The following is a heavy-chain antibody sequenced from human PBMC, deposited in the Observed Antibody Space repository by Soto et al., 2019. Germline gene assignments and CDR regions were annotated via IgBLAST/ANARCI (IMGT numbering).Heavy chain of an antibody. CDR3: ARVSGSGSYYGFDI. Sequence: QVQLVESGGGLVKPGGSLRLSCAASGFTFSDYYMSWIRQAPGKGLEWVSYISGGSGKGLEWVSYISGGSSYTNSAVSVKGRLTISRDNAKNALYLHMNSLRAEDTAIYYCARVSGSGSYYGFDIWGQGTMVTVSS. CDR1: GFTFSDYY. J-gene: IGHJ3*02. D-gene: IGHD1-26*01. V-gene: IGHV3-11*06. CDR2: ISGGSGKGLEWVSYISGGSSYT.